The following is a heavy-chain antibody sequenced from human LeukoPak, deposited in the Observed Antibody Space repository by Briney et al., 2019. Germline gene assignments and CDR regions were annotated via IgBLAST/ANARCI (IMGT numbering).Heavy chain of an antibody. V-gene: IGHV3-23*01. CDR1: GFTFSSYA. CDR2: IVGSGGST. J-gene: IGHJ5*02. Sequence: GGSLRLSCAASGFTFSSYAMSWVRQAPGKGLEWVSAIVGSGGSTYYADSVKGRFTISRDNSKNTLYLQMNSLRAEDTAVYYCAKDSPPGYSSGWYWFDPWGQGTLVTVSS. CDR3: AKDSPPGYSSGWYWFDP. D-gene: IGHD6-19*01.